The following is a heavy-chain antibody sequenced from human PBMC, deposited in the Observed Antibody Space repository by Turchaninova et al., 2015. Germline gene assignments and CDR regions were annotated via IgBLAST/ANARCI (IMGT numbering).Heavy chain of an antibody. CDR1: GDTFTGYQ. Sequence: QVQLVQSGAAVKNPWASVRVSCKASGDTFTGYQINWVRQAPRQGLEGVGRIRLDSGVTKYTERFQGRVTMTKDTSISTVYMELTSLRPDDTAVYYCATGRQMHFDYWGQGALVTVSP. J-gene: IGHJ4*02. V-gene: IGHV1-2*02. D-gene: IGHD3-10*01. CDR3: ATGRQMHFDY. CDR2: IRLDSGVT.